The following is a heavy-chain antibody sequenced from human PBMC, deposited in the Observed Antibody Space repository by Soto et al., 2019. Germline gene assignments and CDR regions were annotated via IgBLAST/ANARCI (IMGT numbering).Heavy chain of an antibody. Sequence: QVQLLESGGGLVKPGGSLRLSSAASGFTVSGYYMGWIRQPPGKGLEWISYISSDSSHTNHADSVKGRFTISRDNAKNSLYLQMNSLRAEDTAVYFCATGQQVRMADIWGQGTMVTVSS. CDR2: ISSDSSHT. CDR1: GFTVSGYY. CDR3: ATGQQVRMADI. J-gene: IGHJ3*02. V-gene: IGHV3-11*03. D-gene: IGHD6-13*01.